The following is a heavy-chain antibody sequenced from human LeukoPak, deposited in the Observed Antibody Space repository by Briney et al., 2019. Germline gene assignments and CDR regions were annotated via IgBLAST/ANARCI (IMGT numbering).Heavy chain of an antibody. CDR3: ARAETYGGRVFDC. V-gene: IGHV6-1*01. CDR2: TYYRSKWYN. Sequence: SQTLSLTCAISGDSVSSNSAAWTWIRQSPSRGLEWLGRTYYRSKWYNDYAVSVKSRITLNPDTSKNQFSLQLNSVTPEDTAVYYCARAETYGGRVFDCWGQGTLVTVSS. J-gene: IGHJ4*02. CDR1: GDSVSSNSAA. D-gene: IGHD1-26*01.